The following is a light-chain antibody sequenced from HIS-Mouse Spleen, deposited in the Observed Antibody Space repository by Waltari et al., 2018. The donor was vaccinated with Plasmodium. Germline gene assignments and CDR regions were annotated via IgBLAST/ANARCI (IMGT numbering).Light chain of an antibody. V-gene: IGKV1-39*01. CDR1: QSISNY. CDR3: QQSYSTWT. J-gene: IGKJ1*01. Sequence: DIQMTQSPSSLSASVGDRVTITCRASQSISNYLNWYQQKPGKAPKCLSYAASTLQSGVPSRFSGSGSGTDFTLTISSLQPEDFATYYCQQSYSTWTFGQGTKVEIK. CDR2: AAS.